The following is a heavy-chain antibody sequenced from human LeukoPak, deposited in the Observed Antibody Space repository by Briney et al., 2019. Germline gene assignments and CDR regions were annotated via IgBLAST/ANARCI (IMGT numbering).Heavy chain of an antibody. J-gene: IGHJ5*02. CDR3: ARLGPFYDSSSYGDYNWFDP. Sequence: GGSLRLSCTASGFTFGDYAVSWFRQAPGKGLEWVGFIRSKAYGGTTEYAASVKGRFTISRDDSKSIAYLQMNSLKTEDTAVYYCARLGPFYDSSSYGDYNWFDPWGQGTLVTVSS. CDR1: GFTFGDYA. V-gene: IGHV3-49*03. CDR2: IRSKAYGGTT. D-gene: IGHD3-22*01.